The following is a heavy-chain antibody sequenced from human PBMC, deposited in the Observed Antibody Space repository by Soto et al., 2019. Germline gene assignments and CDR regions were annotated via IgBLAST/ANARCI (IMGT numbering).Heavy chain of an antibody. CDR3: AKDGLGAYSYGSYYFDY. J-gene: IGHJ4*02. D-gene: IGHD5-18*01. V-gene: IGHV3-23*01. CDR2: LSGSGGST. Sequence: EVQLLESGGGLVQPGGSLRLSCAASGFTFSSYAMSWVRQAPGKGLEWVSTLSGSGGSTYYADSVKGRFTISRDNSXNXXYLQMNSLRAEDTAVYYCAKDGLGAYSYGSYYFDYWGQGTLVTVSS. CDR1: GFTFSSYA.